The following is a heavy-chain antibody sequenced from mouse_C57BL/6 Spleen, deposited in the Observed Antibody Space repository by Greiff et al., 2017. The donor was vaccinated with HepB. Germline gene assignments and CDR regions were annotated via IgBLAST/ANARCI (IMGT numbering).Heavy chain of an antibody. CDR1: GYTFTSYW. CDR2: INPSNGGT. D-gene: IGHD2-1*01. V-gene: IGHV1-53*01. CDR3: AILLYYGNYVNAMDY. Sequence: QVQLQQPGTELVKPGASVKLSCKASGYTFTSYWMHWVKQRPGQGLEWIGNINPSNGGTNYNEKFKSKAKLTGDKSSSTAYMQLSSLTSEDYAVYYCAILLYYGNYVNAMDYWGQGTSVTVSS. J-gene: IGHJ4*01.